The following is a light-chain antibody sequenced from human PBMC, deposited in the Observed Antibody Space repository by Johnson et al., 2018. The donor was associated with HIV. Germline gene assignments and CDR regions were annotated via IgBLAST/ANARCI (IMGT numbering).Light chain of an antibody. CDR1: SSNIGNNY. V-gene: IGLV1-51*01. CDR2: DNN. Sequence: QSVLTQSPSVSAAPGQKVTISCSGSSSNIGNNYVSWYQQIPGTAPKLLIYDNNKRPSGIPDRFSGSKSGTSATLGITGLQTGDEADYYCGTWDTSLSTGGAFGTGTKVTVL. J-gene: IGLJ1*01. CDR3: GTWDTSLSTGGA.